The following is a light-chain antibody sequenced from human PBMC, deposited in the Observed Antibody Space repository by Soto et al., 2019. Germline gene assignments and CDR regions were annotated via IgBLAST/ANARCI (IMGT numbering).Light chain of an antibody. V-gene: IGKV3-15*01. Sequence: EIVMTQSPATLSVSPGERATLSCRASQSVSSNLAWYQQEPGQVPRLLIYGASTRATGIPARFSGSGSGTEFPLTISSLQSEDFAVYYCQQYNNWPLTFGGGTKVEIK. CDR1: QSVSSN. CDR2: GAS. CDR3: QQYNNWPLT. J-gene: IGKJ4*01.